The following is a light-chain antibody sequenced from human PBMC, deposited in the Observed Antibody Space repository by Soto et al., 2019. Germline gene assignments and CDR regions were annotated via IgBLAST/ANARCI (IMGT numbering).Light chain of an antibody. CDR2: WAS. Sequence: NCKSSQSVLYSSNNKNYLAWYQQKPGQPPKLLIYWASTRESGVPDRFSGSGSGTDFTLTISSLQSEDFALYHCQQYSTRVTFGQGTRLEIK. CDR3: QQYSTRVT. J-gene: IGKJ5*01. V-gene: IGKV4-1*01. CDR1: QSVLYSSNNKNY.